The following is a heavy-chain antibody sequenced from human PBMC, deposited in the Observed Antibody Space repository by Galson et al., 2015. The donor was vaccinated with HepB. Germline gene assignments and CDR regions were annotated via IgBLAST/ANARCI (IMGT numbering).Heavy chain of an antibody. Sequence: SVKVSCKASGYTFTEYGVSWVRQAPGQGLEWMGWISAYNGRTNYAQKFQGRVTMTIDTSTNTVYMELTNLTSDDTALYYCARDRSSSSLWGQGTLVTVS. CDR3: ARDRSSSSL. CDR1: GYTFTEYG. J-gene: IGHJ4*02. D-gene: IGHD6-6*01. CDR2: ISAYNGRT. V-gene: IGHV1-18*01.